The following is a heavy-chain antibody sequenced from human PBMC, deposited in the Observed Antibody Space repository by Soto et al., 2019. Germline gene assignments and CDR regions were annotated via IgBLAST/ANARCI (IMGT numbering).Heavy chain of an antibody. CDR3: VRSTFNEYEFDPTNFFHYGFDV. CDR2: IYPSGTT. J-gene: IGHJ6*02. CDR1: SGSLSDHY. D-gene: IGHD6-6*01. Sequence: SETLSLTCAVSSGSLSDHYWTWVRQSPGKGLEWIGEIYPSGTTDSNASLKSRVTLSVDTSTKQFSLQLSSVTAADTGVYYCVRSTFNEYEFDPTNFFHYGFDVWGQGISVTVSS. V-gene: IGHV4-34*01.